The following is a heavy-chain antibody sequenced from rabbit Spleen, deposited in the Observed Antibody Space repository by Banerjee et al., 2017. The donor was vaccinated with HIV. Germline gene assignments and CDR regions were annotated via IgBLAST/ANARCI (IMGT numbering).Heavy chain of an antibody. Sequence: QEQLEESGGDLVKPGGTLTLTCTASGFDLSHDYYMCWVRQAPGKGLEWIACIYGGSASSSAHASWAKGRFTISKTSSTTVTLQMTSLTAADTATYFCARDGAGSVFFFELWGQGTLVTVS. D-gene: IGHD4-2*01. CDR1: GFDLSHDYY. J-gene: IGHJ4*01. CDR2: IYGGSASSS. CDR3: ARDGAGSVFFFEL. V-gene: IGHV1S45*01.